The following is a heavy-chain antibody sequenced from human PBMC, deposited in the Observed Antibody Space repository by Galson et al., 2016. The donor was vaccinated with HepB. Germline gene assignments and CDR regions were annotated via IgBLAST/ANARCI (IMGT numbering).Heavy chain of an antibody. V-gene: IGHV3-74*01. CDR1: GFTFSRHW. D-gene: IGHD3-10*01. J-gene: IGHJ3*02. CDR3: AREVVRGTDAFDI. Sequence: ALRLSCAASGFTFSRHWVHWVRQAPGTGPVWVSRINSDGSNTNYADCVKGRFTISRDNAKNTRNRQMNSRRAEDTAVYYCAREVVRGTDAFDIWGQGTMGTVSS. CDR2: INSDGSNT.